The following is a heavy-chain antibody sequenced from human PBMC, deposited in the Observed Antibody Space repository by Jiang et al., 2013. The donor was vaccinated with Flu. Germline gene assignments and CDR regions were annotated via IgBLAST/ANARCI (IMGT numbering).Heavy chain of an antibody. Sequence: SSNSAAWNWIRQSPSRGLEWLGRTYYRSKWYNDYAVSVKSRITINPDTSKNQFSLQLNSVTPEDTAVYYCARAGITYSSSWYFDYWGQGTLVTVSS. V-gene: IGHV6-1*01. CDR1: SSNSAA. D-gene: IGHD6-13*01. CDR3: ARAGITYSSSWYFDY. CDR2: TYYRSKWYN. J-gene: IGHJ4*02.